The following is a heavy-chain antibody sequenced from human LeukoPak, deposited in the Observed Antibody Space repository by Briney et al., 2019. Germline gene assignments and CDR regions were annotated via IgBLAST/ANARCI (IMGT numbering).Heavy chain of an antibody. CDR2: ISWNSGSI. CDR3: AKGLCSGYVMNYFDY. CDR1: GFTFDDYA. D-gene: IGHD5-12*01. V-gene: IGHV3-9*01. Sequence: PGGSLTLSCAASGFTFDDYAMHWVRQAPGKGLEWVSGISWNSGSIGYADSVKGRFTISRDNAKNSLYLQMNSLRAEDTALYYCAKGLCSGYVMNYFDYWGQGTLVTVSS. J-gene: IGHJ4*02.